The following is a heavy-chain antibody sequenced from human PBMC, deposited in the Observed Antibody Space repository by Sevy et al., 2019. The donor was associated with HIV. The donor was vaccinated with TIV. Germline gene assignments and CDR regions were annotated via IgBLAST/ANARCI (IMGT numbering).Heavy chain of an antibody. CDR2: IIPIFGTA. D-gene: IGHD3-22*01. Sequence: ASVKVSCKASGGTFSSYAISWVRQAPGQGLEWMGGIIPIFGTANYAQKFQGRVTITADKSTSTAYMELSSLRSEDTAVYYCARRYYDSSGPVKAAAAFDIWGQWTMVTVSS. CDR3: ARRYYDSSGPVKAAAAFDI. CDR1: GGTFSSYA. V-gene: IGHV1-69*06. J-gene: IGHJ3*02.